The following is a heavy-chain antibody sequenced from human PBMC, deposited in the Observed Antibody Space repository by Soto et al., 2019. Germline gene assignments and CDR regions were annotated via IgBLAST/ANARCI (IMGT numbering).Heavy chain of an antibody. J-gene: IGHJ4*02. CDR1: GGSFSGYY. CDR3: ARYYYGSGSYYHFDY. Sequence: SETLSLTCAVYGGSFSGYYWSWIRQPPGKGLEWIGEIYHSGSTNYNPSLKSRVTISVDTSKNQFSLKLSSVTTADTAVYYCARYYYGSGSYYHFDYWGQGTLVTVSS. V-gene: IGHV4-34*01. CDR2: IYHSGST. D-gene: IGHD3-10*01.